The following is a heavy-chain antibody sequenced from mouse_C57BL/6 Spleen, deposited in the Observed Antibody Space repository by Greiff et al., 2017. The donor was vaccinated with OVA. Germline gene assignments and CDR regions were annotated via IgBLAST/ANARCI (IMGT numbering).Heavy chain of an antibody. CDR1: GYTFTSYW. CDR3: ARSVIGRRGDAMDC. J-gene: IGHJ4*01. D-gene: IGHD1-1*01. Sequence: QVQLQQPGAELVMPGASVKLSCKASGYTFTSYWMHWVKQRPGQGLEWIGEIDPSDSYTNYNQKFKGKSTLTVDKSSSTAYMQLSSLTSEDSAVYDWARSVIGRRGDAMDCWGQGTSVTVSS. V-gene: IGHV1-69*01. CDR2: IDPSDSYT.